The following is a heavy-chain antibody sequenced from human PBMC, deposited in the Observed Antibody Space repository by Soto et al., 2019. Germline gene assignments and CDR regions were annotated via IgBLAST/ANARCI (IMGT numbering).Heavy chain of an antibody. Sequence: PGGSLRLSCAASGFTFSSYWMHWVRQAPGKGLVWVSRINSDGSSTSYADSVKGRFTISRDNAKNTLYLQMNSLRAEDTAVYYCAKDPPHYYGSGSYRVSAAFDIWGQGTMVTVSS. V-gene: IGHV3-74*01. D-gene: IGHD3-10*01. CDR2: INSDGSST. J-gene: IGHJ3*02. CDR1: GFTFSSYW. CDR3: AKDPPHYYGSGSYRVSAAFDI.